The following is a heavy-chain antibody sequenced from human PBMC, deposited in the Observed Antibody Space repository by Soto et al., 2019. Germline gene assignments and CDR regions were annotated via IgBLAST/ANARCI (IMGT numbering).Heavy chain of an antibody. CDR3: ARGVGERRFLEWLSGYYYYYGMDV. CDR2: INPSGGST. CDR1: GYTFTSYY. Sequence: ASVKVSCKASGYTFTSYYMHWVRQAPGQGLEWMGIINPSGGSTSYAQKFQGRVTMTRDTSTSTVYMGLSSLRSEDTAVYYCARGVGERRFLEWLSGYYYYYGMDVWGQGTTVTVSS. J-gene: IGHJ6*02. V-gene: IGHV1-46*01. D-gene: IGHD3-3*01.